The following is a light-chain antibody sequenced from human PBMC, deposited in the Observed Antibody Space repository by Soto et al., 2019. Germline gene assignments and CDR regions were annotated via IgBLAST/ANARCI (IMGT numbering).Light chain of an antibody. J-gene: IGKJ1*01. CDR2: GAS. Sequence: EVVLTQSPATLSLSPGERATLSCRASENVRTFVDWYQQKPGQAPRLLINGASNRATGIPDRFSGSGSGTDFTLTISNLEPEDFAVYYCQQHSHWPPWTFGQGTRVEIQ. CDR3: QQHSHWPPWT. CDR1: ENVRTF. V-gene: IGKV3-11*01.